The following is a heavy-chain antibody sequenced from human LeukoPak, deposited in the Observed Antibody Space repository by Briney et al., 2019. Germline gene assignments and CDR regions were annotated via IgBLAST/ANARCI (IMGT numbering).Heavy chain of an antibody. J-gene: IGHJ6*02. CDR3: AGGSGSSYYYGIDV. CDR1: GYVFKTYA. Sequence: PGASVKVSCKASGYVFKTYAIHWVRQAPGQRLEWMGRINPANGITRYSQTLQGRVTVTTDTSASTVFMELSGLTSEDTTVYYCAGGSGSSYYYGIDVWGQGTTVIVSS. CDR2: INPANGIT. D-gene: IGHD3-10*01. V-gene: IGHV1-3*01.